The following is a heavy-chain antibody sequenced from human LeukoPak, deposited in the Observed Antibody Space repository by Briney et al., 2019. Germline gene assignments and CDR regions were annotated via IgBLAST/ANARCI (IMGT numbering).Heavy chain of an antibody. Sequence: GGSLRLSCAASGFTVSSNYMSWVRQAPGKGLEWVSVIYSGGSTYYADSVKGRFTISRDNSKNTLYLQMNSLRAEDTAVYYCARVSRDGYNPYFDYWGQGTLVTVPS. D-gene: IGHD5-24*01. J-gene: IGHJ4*02. CDR2: IYSGGST. V-gene: IGHV3-66*02. CDR3: ARVSRDGYNPYFDY. CDR1: GFTVSSNY.